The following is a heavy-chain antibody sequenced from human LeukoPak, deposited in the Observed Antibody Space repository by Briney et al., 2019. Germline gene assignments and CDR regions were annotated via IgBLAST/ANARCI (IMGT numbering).Heavy chain of an antibody. V-gene: IGHV3-30*18. J-gene: IGHJ4*02. D-gene: IGHD6-13*01. CDR2: ISYDGSNK. Sequence: PGRSLGLSCAASGFTLSSYGMHWVRQAPGKGLEWVAVISYDGSNKYYADSVKGRFTISRDNSKNTLYLQMNSLRAEDTAVYYCAKDPGIAAADTLDYWGQGTLVTVSS. CDR3: AKDPGIAAADTLDY. CDR1: GFTLSSYG.